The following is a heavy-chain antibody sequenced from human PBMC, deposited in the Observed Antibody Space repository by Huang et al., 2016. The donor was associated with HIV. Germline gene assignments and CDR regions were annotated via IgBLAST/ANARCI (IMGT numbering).Heavy chain of an antibody. D-gene: IGHD3-3*01. CDR2: ISPIFGTA. J-gene: IGHJ4*02. CDR3: ARATYYDFWSGYRSFDY. CDR1: GGTFSSYA. V-gene: IGHV1-69*13. Sequence: QVQLVQSGAEVKKPGSSVKVSCKASGGTFSSYAISWVRQAPGQGLEWMGGISPIFGTANYAQKVQGRVTITADESTSTAYMELSSLISEDTAVYYCARATYYDFWSGYRSFDYWGQGTLVTVSS.